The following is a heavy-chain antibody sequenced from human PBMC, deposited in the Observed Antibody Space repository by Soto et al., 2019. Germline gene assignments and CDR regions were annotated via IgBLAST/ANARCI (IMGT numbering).Heavy chain of an antibody. Sequence: PGGSLRLSCAASGFPFSNAWMNWVRQAPGKGLEWVGRIKSKTDGGTTDYAAPVKGRFTISRDDSKNTLYLQMNSLKTEDTAVYYCTTIPPNYYDSSGFYYYYYGMDVWGQGTTVTVSS. CDR1: GFPFSNAW. CDR3: TTIPPNYYDSSGFYYYYYGMDV. J-gene: IGHJ6*02. V-gene: IGHV3-15*07. CDR2: IKSKTDGGTT. D-gene: IGHD3-22*01.